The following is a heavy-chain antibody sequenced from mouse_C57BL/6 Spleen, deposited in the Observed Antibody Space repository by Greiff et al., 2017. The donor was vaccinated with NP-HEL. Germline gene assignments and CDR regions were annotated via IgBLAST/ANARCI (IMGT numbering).Heavy chain of an antibody. D-gene: IGHD2-5*01. V-gene: IGHV1-59*01. J-gene: IGHJ2*01. CDR1: GYTFTSYW. CDR2: IDPSDSYT. Sequence: QVQLQQPGAELVRPGTSVKLSCKASGYTFTSYWMHWVKQRPGQGLEWIGVIDPSDSYTNYNQKFKGKATLTVDTSSSTAYMQLSSLTSEDSAAYYCARSYSRGSYYFDYWGQGTTLTVSS. CDR3: ARSYSRGSYYFDY.